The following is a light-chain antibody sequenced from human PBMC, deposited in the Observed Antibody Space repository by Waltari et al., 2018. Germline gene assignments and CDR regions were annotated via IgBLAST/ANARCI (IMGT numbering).Light chain of an antibody. V-gene: IGKV1-12*01. CDR1: QAISSW. Sequence: DIQMTQSPSSVSASVGDRVTITVRASQAISSWLAWYQQKPGKAPKLLIYAASSLQSGVPSRFSGSGFGTDFTLTISSLQPEDFATYFCQQFDTFPLTFGQGTRLEIK. CDR2: AAS. J-gene: IGKJ5*01. CDR3: QQFDTFPLT.